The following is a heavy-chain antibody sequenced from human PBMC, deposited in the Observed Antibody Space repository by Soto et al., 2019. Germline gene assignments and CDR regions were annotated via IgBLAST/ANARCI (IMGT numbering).Heavy chain of an antibody. D-gene: IGHD3-9*01. CDR3: ARVDTTLPYYYGMDV. CDR2: IYYSGST. V-gene: IGHV4-31*03. Sequence: SSETLSLTCTVSGGSISSGGYYWSWIRQHPGKGLEWIGYIYYSGSTYYNPSLKSRVTISVDTSKNQFSLKLSSVTAADTAVYYCARVDTTLPYYYGMDVWGQGTTVTVSS. J-gene: IGHJ6*02. CDR1: GGSISSGGYY.